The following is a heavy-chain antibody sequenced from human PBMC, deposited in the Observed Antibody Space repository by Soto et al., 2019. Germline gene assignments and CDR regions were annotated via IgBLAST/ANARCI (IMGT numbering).Heavy chain of an antibody. D-gene: IGHD2-8*02. CDR3: ARDKITGLFDY. J-gene: IGHJ4*02. CDR2: INHSGST. V-gene: IGHV4-34*01. CDR1: GGSFSGYY. Sequence: QVQLQQWCAGLLKPSETLSLTCAVYGGSFSGYYWTWIRQPPGTGLEWIGEINHSGSTNYNPSLNSRVTISVDTSKNQFSLKLTSVTAADTAVYYCARDKITGLFDYWGQGTLVTVSS.